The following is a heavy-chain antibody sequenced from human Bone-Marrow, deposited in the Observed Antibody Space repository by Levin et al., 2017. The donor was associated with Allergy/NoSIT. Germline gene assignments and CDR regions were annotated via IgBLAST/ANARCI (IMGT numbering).Heavy chain of an antibody. CDR2: IYYSGST. J-gene: IGHJ2*01. V-gene: IGHV4-39*07. CDR1: GGSISSSSYY. D-gene: IGHD6-19*01. CDR3: AREMDDLGIAVANRGGVYFDL. Sequence: SETLSLTCTVSGGSISSSSYYWGWIRQPPGKGLEWIGSIYYSGSTYYNPSLKSRVTISVDTSKNQFSLKLSSVTAADTAVYYCAREMDDLGIAVANRGGVYFDLWGRGTLVTVSS.